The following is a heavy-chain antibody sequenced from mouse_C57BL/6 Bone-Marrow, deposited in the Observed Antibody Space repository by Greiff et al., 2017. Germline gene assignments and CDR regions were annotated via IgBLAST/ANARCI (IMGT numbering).Heavy chain of an antibody. CDR3: AGITTVVATRWYFDV. J-gene: IGHJ1*03. D-gene: IGHD1-1*01. CDR1: GYSFTDYN. CDR2: INPNYGTT. Sequence: EVQLQESGPELVKPGASVKISCKASGYSFTDYNMNWVKQSNGKSLEWIGVINPNYGTTSYNQKFKGKATLTVDQSSSTAYMQLNSLTSEDSAVYYCAGITTVVATRWYFDVWGTGTTVTVSS. V-gene: IGHV1-39*01.